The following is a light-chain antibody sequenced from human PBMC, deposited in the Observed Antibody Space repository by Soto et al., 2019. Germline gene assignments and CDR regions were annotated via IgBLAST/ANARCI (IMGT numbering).Light chain of an antibody. V-gene: IGKV1-33*01. CDR3: QTHHHLPCT. Sequence: DIQMTHSPSSLSAFVGDRVSITCQASEDICFSVKWYHQMPGRPPKLLIYDASNLDAMIPSRFSVTGSQTAFTLTISSLQADEGGTYYCQTHHHLPCTFGQWTKMEIK. CDR1: EDICFS. J-gene: IGKJ1*01. CDR2: DAS.